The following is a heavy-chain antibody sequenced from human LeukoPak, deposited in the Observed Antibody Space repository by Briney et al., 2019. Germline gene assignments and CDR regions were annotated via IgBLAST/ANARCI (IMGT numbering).Heavy chain of an antibody. CDR1: GGSMSPYH. J-gene: IGHJ4*02. CDR3: ASAGYSYGPYYFDY. V-gene: IGHV4-59*01. Sequence: SETLSLTCTVSGGSMSPYHWGWIRQPPGKGLEWTGYIYYSGSTNYNPSLKSRVTISVDTSKNQFSLKLNSVTAADTAVYYCASAGYSYGPYYFDYWGQGTLVTVSS. CDR2: IYYSGST. D-gene: IGHD5-18*01.